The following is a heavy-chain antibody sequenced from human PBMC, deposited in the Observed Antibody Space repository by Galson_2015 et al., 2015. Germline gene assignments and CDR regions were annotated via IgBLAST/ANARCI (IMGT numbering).Heavy chain of an antibody. CDR3: ARDMRFYFDSSGYSYYYYGMDV. V-gene: IGHV3-30-3*01. Sequence: DGSNKYYADSVKGRFTISRDNSKNTLYLQLNSLRAEDTAVYYCARDMRFYFDSSGYSYYYYGMDVWGQGTTVTVTS. D-gene: IGHD3-22*01. CDR2: DGSNK. J-gene: IGHJ6*02.